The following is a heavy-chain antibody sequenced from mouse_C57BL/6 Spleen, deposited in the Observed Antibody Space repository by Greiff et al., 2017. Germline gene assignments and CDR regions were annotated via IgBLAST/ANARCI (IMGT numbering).Heavy chain of an antibody. CDR1: GFNIKDDY. J-gene: IGHJ4*01. V-gene: IGHV14-4*01. CDR3: TTPYDYGYYYAMDY. Sequence: VQLQQSGAELVRPGASVKLSCTASGFNIKDDYMHWVKQRPEQGLEWIGWIDPENGDTEYASKFQGKATITADTSSNTAYLQLSSLTSEVTAVYYCTTPYDYGYYYAMDYWGQGTSVTVSS. CDR2: IDPENGDT. D-gene: IGHD2-4*01.